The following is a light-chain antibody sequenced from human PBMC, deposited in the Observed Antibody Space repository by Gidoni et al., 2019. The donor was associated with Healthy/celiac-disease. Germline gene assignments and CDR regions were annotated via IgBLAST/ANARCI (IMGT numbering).Light chain of an antibody. J-gene: IGKJ2*01. CDR2: AAS. V-gene: IGKV1-39*01. Sequence: DIQMTQSPSSLSASVGDRVTITCRASQSISSYLNWYQQKPGKAPKLLIYAASSLQSGVPSRFSGSGSGTDFTLTISSLQPEDFAMYYCQQSDSTRWTFGQGTKLEIK. CDR3: QQSDSTRWT. CDR1: QSISSY.